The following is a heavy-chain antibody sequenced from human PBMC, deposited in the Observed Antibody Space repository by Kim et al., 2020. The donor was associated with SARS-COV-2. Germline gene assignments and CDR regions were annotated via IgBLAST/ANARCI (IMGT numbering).Heavy chain of an antibody. CDR1: GYSFTSYW. D-gene: IGHD5-12*01. CDR2: IYPGDSDT. V-gene: IGHV5-51*01. Sequence: GESLKISCKGSGYSFTSYWIGWVRQMPGKGLEWMGIIYPGDSDTRYSPSFQGQVTISADKSISTAYLQWSSLKASDTAMYYCARCFSGYSGYDWTIGDLMGYYYYGMDVWGQGTTVTVSS. CDR3: ARCFSGYSGYDWTIGDLMGYYYYGMDV. J-gene: IGHJ6*02.